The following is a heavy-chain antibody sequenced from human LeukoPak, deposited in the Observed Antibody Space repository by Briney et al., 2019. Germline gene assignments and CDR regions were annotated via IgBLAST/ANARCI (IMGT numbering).Heavy chain of an antibody. D-gene: IGHD3-10*01. CDR2: INHSGST. Sequence: SETLSLTCAVYSGSFSGYYWSWIRLPSGKGLEWIGEINHSGSTNYNPSLKSRVTISVDTSKNQFSLKLSSVTAADTAVYYCARASMVRGVRRFDPWGQGTLVTVSS. V-gene: IGHV4-34*01. CDR3: ARASMVRGVRRFDP. J-gene: IGHJ5*02. CDR1: SGSFSGYY.